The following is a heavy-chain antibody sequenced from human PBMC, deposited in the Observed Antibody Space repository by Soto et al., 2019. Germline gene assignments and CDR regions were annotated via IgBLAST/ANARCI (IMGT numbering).Heavy chain of an antibody. CDR3: ARQKLYYYGSGSPYSYYYGMDV. J-gene: IGHJ6*02. CDR1: GGSISSGGYS. CDR2: IHHSGSP. Sequence: SETLSLTCAVSGGSISSGGYSWSWIRQPPGKGLEWIGYIHHSGSPYYNPSLKSRVTISVDRSKNQFSLKLSSVTAADTAVYYCARQKLYYYGSGSPYSYYYGMDVWGQGTTVTVSS. D-gene: IGHD3-10*01. V-gene: IGHV4-30-2*01.